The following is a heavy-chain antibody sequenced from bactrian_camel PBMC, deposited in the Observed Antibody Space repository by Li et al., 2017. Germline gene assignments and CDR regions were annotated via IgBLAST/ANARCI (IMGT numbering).Heavy chain of an antibody. Sequence: HVQLVESGGGSVQAGESLRLSCVASGFTSSSVYMAWFRQAPGKEREGVAAIDTTGSATYTYAVQGRFTISKDNAKNTLYLRLNSLKLEDMGMYFCATGLTQPAFWWGQGTQVTVS. CDR2: IDTTGSA. J-gene: IGHJ4*01. CDR1: GFTSSSVY. D-gene: IGHD6*01. CDR3: ATGLTQPAFW. V-gene: IGHV3S1*01.